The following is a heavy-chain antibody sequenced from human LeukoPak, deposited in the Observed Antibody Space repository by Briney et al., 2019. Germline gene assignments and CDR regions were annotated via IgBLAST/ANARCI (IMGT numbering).Heavy chain of an antibody. CDR3: ARQKCTSASCLTKNAFDV. CDR2: IYTSGTT. CDR1: GSISSYY. J-gene: IGHJ3*01. V-gene: IGHV4-4*09. D-gene: IGHD2-2*01. Sequence: SETLSLTCTVSGSISSYYWSRIRQPPGKGLEWIGYIYTSGTTNYNPSLKSRVTISVDTSKNQFSLDLSPVTAADSAVYYCARQKCTSASCLTKNAFDVWGQGTMVTVSS.